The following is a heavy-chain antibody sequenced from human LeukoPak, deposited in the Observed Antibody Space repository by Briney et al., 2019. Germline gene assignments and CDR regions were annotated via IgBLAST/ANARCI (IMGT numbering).Heavy chain of an antibody. CDR1: GYTFTGHY. J-gene: IGHJ4*02. Sequence: ASVKVSCKASGYTFTGHYIHWVRQAPGQGLEWMGRINPNSGGTRYAQKFQGRVTMTRDTSISTAYMDLSRLRSDDTALYSCARDYGFYSGLYFFDYWGQGTLVTVSS. CDR3: ARDYGFYSGLYFFDY. V-gene: IGHV1-2*06. D-gene: IGHD1-26*01. CDR2: INPNSGGT.